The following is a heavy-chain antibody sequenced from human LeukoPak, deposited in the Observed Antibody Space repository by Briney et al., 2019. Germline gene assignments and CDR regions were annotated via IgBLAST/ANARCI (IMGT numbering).Heavy chain of an antibody. V-gene: IGHV4-61*01. CDR1: GGSVSSGSYY. CDR2: IYYTGST. CDR3: ARDSYYGGHYSFFEH. Sequence: PSETLSLTCTVSGGSVSSGSYYWSWIRQPPGKGLEWIGYIYYTGSTNYNPSLKSRVTVSVDTSKNQFSLKLSSVTAADTAVYYCARDSYYGGHYSFFEHWGQGTLVTVSS. J-gene: IGHJ4*02. D-gene: IGHD4/OR15-4a*01.